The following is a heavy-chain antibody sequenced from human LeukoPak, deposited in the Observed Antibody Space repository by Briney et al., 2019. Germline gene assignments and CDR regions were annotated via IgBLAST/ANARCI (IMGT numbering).Heavy chain of an antibody. V-gene: IGHV3-7*01. Sequence: QTGGSLRLSCAASGFTFSSYLMSWVRQAPGKGLEWVANIKQDGSEKYYVDSVKGRFTISRDNAKNSLYLQMNSLRAEDTAVYYCARDLFAGLGYDSSGYSFYFDYWGQGTLVTVSS. D-gene: IGHD3-22*01. CDR3: ARDLFAGLGYDSSGYSFYFDY. CDR2: IKQDGSEK. J-gene: IGHJ4*02. CDR1: GFTFSSYL.